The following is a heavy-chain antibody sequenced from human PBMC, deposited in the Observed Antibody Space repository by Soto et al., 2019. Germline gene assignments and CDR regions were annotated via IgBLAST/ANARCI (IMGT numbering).Heavy chain of an antibody. CDR3: ARDPAGCSGGSCYSDYYYGMDV. CDR1: GFTFSSYS. J-gene: IGHJ6*02. D-gene: IGHD2-15*01. Sequence: VQLVESGGGLVKPGGSLRLSCAASGFTFSSYSMNWVRQAPGKGLEWVAVISYDGSNKYYADSVKGRFTISRDNSKNTLYLQMNSLRAEDTAVYYCARDPAGCSGGSCYSDYYYGMDVWGQGTTVTVSS. V-gene: IGHV3-30*03. CDR2: ISYDGSNK.